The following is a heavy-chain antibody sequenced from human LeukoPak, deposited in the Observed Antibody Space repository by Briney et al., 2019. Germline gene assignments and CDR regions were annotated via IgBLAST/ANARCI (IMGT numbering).Heavy chain of an antibody. D-gene: IGHD3-22*01. J-gene: IGHJ4*02. V-gene: IGHV1-69*13. Sequence: ASVKVSCKASGGTFSSYAISWVRQAPGQGLEWMGGIIPIFGTANYAQKFQGRVTITADESTSTAYMELSSLRSEDTAVYYCARGRADYYDSSGRAGMGYWGQGTLVTVSS. CDR2: IIPIFGTA. CDR3: ARGRADYYDSSGRAGMGY. CDR1: GGTFSSYA.